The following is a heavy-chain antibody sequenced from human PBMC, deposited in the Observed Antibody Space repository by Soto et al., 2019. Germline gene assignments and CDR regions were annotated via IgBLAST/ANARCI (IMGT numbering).Heavy chain of an antibody. CDR1: GGSISSSSYY. CDR3: ARHWIVVTMVRGVPYYMDV. J-gene: IGHJ6*03. V-gene: IGHV4-39*01. D-gene: IGHD3-10*01. Sequence: SETLSLTCTVSGGSISSSSYYWGWIRQPPGKGLEWIGSIYYSGSTYYNPSLKSRVTISVDTSKNQFSLKLSSVTAADTAVYYCARHWIVVTMVRGVPYYMDVWGKGTTVTVSS. CDR2: IYYSGST.